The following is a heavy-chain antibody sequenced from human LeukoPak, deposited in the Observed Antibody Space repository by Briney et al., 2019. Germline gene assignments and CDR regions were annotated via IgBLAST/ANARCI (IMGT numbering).Heavy chain of an antibody. CDR1: GFTFSSYS. J-gene: IGHJ6*02. V-gene: IGHV3-21*01. Sequence: GGSLRLSCAASGFTFSSYSMNWVRQAPGKGLEWVSSISSSSSYIYYADSVKGRFTISRDNAKNSLYLEMNSLRAEDTAVYYCARGWFGESHGMDVWGQGTTVTVSS. CDR2: ISSSSSYI. D-gene: IGHD3-10*01. CDR3: ARGWFGESHGMDV.